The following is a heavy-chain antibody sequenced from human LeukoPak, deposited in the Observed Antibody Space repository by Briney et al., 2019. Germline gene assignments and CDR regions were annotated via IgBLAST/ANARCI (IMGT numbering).Heavy chain of an antibody. V-gene: IGHV4-59*01. CDR2: ISYSGGT. CDR3: ARVGRGDHTWGSYSFDY. D-gene: IGHD3-16*01. J-gene: IGHJ4*02. Sequence: SETLSLTCTVSGDSISSFQWSWIRQPAGKGLEWIGYISYSGGTMYNPSLRSRVTISIDTSKNQFSLKLSSVTAADTAVYYCARVGRGDHTWGSYSFDYWGQGTLVTVS. CDR1: GDSISSFQ.